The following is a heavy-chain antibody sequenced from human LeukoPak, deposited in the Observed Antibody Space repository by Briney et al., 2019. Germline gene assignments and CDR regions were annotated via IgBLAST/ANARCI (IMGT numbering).Heavy chain of an antibody. CDR2: IKSKTDGGTT. V-gene: IGHV3-15*01. CDR1: GFTFSNAW. J-gene: IGHJ4*02. Sequence: GGSLRLSCAASGFTFSNAWMSWVRQAPGKGLEWVGRIKSKTDGGTTDYAAPVKGRFTISRDDSKNTLYLQMDSLKTEDTAVYYCTTEVYCSSTSCYSYFDYWGQGTLVTVSS. D-gene: IGHD2-2*02. CDR3: TTEVYCSSTSCYSYFDY.